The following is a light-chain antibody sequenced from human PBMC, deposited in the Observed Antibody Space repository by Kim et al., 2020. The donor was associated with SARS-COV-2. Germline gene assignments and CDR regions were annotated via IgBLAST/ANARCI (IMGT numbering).Light chain of an antibody. CDR2: DAS. CDR1: QRVSSY. Sequence: ELVLTQSPATLSLSPGERATLSCRASQRVSSYLAWYQQKPGQAPRLLIYDASNRAAGIPARFSGSGSGTAFTLTISSLEPEDFAVYYCQLRSTWPPLYTFGQGTKLEI. J-gene: IGKJ2*01. CDR3: QLRSTWPPLYT. V-gene: IGKV3-11*01.